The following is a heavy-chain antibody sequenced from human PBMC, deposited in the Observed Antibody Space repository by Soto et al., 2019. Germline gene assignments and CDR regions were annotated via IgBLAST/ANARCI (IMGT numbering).Heavy chain of an antibody. D-gene: IGHD3-9*01. CDR2: ISGDGVTT. Sequence: EVQLVESGGDLVQRGGSLRLSCAASGFPFSSYWMHWVLHTPGKGLDWVARISGDGVTTYYADSVTGRFTVSRDNAKNTLSLQISGLRAEATAVYYCAREYYGLLTGYYTDYWGQGTLVSVSS. CDR1: GFPFSSYW. V-gene: IGHV3-74*01. CDR3: AREYYGLLTGYYTDY. J-gene: IGHJ4*02.